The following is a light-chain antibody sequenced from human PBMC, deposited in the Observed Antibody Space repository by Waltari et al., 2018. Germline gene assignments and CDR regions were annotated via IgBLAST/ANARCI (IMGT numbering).Light chain of an antibody. CDR1: SSHVGSYTL. J-gene: IGLJ2*01. CDR2: EVT. Sequence: QSALTQPASVSGSPGQSITISCTGTSSHVGSYTLVSRYQQHPGKAPKLMIYEVTKRPSGVSNRFSGSKSGNTASLTISGLQAEDESDYYCCSYAGASTHVVFGGGTKVTVL. CDR3: CSYAGASTHVV. V-gene: IGLV2-23*02.